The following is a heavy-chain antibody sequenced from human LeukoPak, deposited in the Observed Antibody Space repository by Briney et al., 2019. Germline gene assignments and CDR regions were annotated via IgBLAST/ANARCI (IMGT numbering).Heavy chain of an antibody. J-gene: IGHJ3*02. V-gene: IGHV3-21*01. Sequence: GGSLRLSCAASGFTFSSYSMNWVRQAPGKGLEWVSSISSSSSYIYYADSVKGRFTISRDNAKNSLYLQMNSLRAEDTAVYYRARAYSSSQDGAFDIWGQGTMVTVSS. CDR1: GFTFSSYS. CDR2: ISSSSSYI. D-gene: IGHD6-6*01. CDR3: ARAYSSSQDGAFDI.